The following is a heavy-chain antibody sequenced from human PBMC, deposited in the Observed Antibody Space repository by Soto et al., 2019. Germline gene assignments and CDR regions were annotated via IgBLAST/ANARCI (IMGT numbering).Heavy chain of an antibody. CDR1: GGTFSSYA. CDR3: ARHRENYYYFYGMDV. CDR2: IIPIFGTA. J-gene: IGHJ6*02. V-gene: IGHV1-69*13. Sequence: SVKVSCKASGGTFSSYAISWVRQAPGQGLEWMGGIIPIFGTANYAQKFQGRVTITADESTSTAYMELSSLRSEDTAVYYCARHRENYYYFYGMDVWGQGTTVTVSS.